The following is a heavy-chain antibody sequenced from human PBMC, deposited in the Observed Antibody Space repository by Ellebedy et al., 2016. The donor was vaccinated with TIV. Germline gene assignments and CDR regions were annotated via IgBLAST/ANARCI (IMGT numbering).Heavy chain of an antibody. CDR3: ASSSGLYCSSTSCYSDY. Sequence: GESLKISRAASGFTFSSYAMTWIRQAPGKGLEWVSAISGSGGSTYYADSVKGRFTISRDNSKNTLYVQMNSLRAEDTAVYYCASSSGLYCSSTSCYSDYWGQGTLVTVSS. CDR2: ISGSGGST. D-gene: IGHD2-2*01. J-gene: IGHJ4*02. V-gene: IGHV3-23*01. CDR1: GFTFSSYA.